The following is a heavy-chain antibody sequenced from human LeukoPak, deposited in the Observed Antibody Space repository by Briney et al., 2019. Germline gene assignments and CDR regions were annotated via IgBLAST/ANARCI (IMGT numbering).Heavy chain of an antibody. CDR3: AKVRIAVAGSFAEYFQH. V-gene: IGHV3-23*01. D-gene: IGHD6-19*01. Sequence: GGSLRLSCAASGFTITSYAMNWVRQAPGKGLEWVSAISGSGGSTYYADSVKGRFTISRDNSKNTLYLQMNSLRAEDTAVYYCAKVRIAVAGSFAEYFQHWGQGTLVTVSS. CDR1: GFTITSYA. CDR2: ISGSGGST. J-gene: IGHJ1*01.